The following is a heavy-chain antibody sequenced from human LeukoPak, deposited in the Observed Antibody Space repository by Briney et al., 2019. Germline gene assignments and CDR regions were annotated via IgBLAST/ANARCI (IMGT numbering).Heavy chain of an antibody. V-gene: IGHV4-59*01. CDR1: GGSMINYS. CDR3: LRLGSQLWRYFDC. CDR2: IFYSGVT. D-gene: IGHD5-18*01. J-gene: IGHJ4*02. Sequence: SETLSLTCTMSGGSMINYSWGWIRQTPGKGLESLGYIFYSGVTDYNPSPKSRLTISLNTTTNQIPHHLNSVTAADHPAFYYLRLGSQLWRYFDCWGQGTLVTVSS.